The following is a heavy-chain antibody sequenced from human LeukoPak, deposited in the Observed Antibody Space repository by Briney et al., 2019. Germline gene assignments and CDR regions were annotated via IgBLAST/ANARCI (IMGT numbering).Heavy chain of an antibody. CDR1: GFSLSTSGVD. CDR2: IYWDDDK. CDR3: VHTSPAVPFDY. D-gene: IGHD6-13*01. Sequence: SGPTLVNPTQTLTLTCTFSGFSLSTSGVDVGWIRRPPGKALEWLALIYWDDDKRYSPSLKSRLTFTRDTSKNQVVLTMTNMDPVDTATYYCVHTSPAVPFDYWGQGTLVTVSS. J-gene: IGHJ4*02. V-gene: IGHV2-5*02.